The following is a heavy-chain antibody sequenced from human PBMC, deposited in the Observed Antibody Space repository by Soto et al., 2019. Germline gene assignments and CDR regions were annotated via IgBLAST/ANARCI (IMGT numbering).Heavy chain of an antibody. Sequence: QVQLVQSGAEVKKPGSSVKVSCKASGGTFSSYAISWVRQAPGQGLEWMGGIIPIFGTANYAQKFQGRVTMTADESTSTAYMERSSLRSEDTAVYYCGRVGDVDTAMVTYYYYGMDVWGQGTTVTVSS. CDR1: GGTFSSYA. V-gene: IGHV1-69*12. CDR3: GRVGDVDTAMVTYYYYGMDV. D-gene: IGHD5-18*01. CDR2: IIPIFGTA. J-gene: IGHJ6*02.